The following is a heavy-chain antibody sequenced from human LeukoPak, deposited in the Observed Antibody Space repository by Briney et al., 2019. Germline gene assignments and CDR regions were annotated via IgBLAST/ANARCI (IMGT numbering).Heavy chain of an antibody. J-gene: IGHJ6*02. CDR1: GFTVSSNY. V-gene: IGHV3-53*01. D-gene: IGHD3-16*01. Sequence: GGSLRLSCAASGFTVSSNYMGWVRQAPGKGLEWVSVIYSGGSTYYADSVKGRFTISRDNSKNTLYLQMNSLRAEDTAVYYCARQGDYYYYYGMDVWGQGTTVTVSS. CDR3: ARQGDYYYYYGMDV. CDR2: IYSGGST.